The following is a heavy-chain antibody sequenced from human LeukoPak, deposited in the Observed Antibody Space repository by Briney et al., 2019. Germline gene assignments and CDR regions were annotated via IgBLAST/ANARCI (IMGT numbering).Heavy chain of an antibody. CDR1: GFTFSTYA. CDR2: ISYDGSNK. V-gene: IGHV3-30-3*01. CDR3: ATSRDGYNPSFGY. Sequence: GGSLRLSCAASGFTFSTYAMHWVRQAPGKGLEWVAVISYDGSNKYYADSVKGRFTISRDNSKNTLYLQMNSLRAEDTAVYYCATSRDGYNPSFGYWGQGTLVTVSS. J-gene: IGHJ4*02. D-gene: IGHD5-24*01.